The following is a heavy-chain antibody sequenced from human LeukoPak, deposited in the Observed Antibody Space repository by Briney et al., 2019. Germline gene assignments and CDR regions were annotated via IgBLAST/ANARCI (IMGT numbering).Heavy chain of an antibody. D-gene: IGHD1-20*01. CDR1: GFTFSSYS. CDR3: ARRITGTTSDSFDY. CDR2: ISTSSSYI. J-gene: IGHJ4*02. Sequence: GGSLRLSCAASGFTFSSYSMNWVRQAPGKGLEWVSFISTSSSYIHNADSVKGRFTTSRDNAENSLYLQMNSLRAEDTAVYYCARRITGTTSDSFDYWGQGILVTV. V-gene: IGHV3-21*01.